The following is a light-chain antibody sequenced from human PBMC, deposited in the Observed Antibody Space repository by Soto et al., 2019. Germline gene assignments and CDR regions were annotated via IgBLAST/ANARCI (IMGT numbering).Light chain of an antibody. CDR1: QSISSY. J-gene: IGKJ4*01. Sequence: DLQMTQSPSSLSASVGVRVTITCRASQSISSYLNWYQQKPWKAPKLLIYAASSLQSGGPSRYRGRGSGTDFSLILSSLQPEDFATYYCQESYKNPPLTYYRGTKVEIK. CDR3: QESYKNPPLT. V-gene: IGKV1-39*01. CDR2: AAS.